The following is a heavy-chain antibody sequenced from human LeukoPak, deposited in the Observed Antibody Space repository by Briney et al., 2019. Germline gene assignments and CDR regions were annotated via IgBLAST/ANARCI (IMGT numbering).Heavy chain of an antibody. CDR1: GFTFSSYA. V-gene: IGHV3-30-3*02. J-gene: IGHJ4*02. CDR2: ISYDGSNK. CDR3: VKGIAVAEI. D-gene: IGHD6-19*01. Sequence: PGGSLRLSCAASGFTFSSYAMHWVRQAPGKGLEWVAVISYDGSNKYYADSVRGRFTVSRDNSRNTLYLQMHSLRGEDTALYYCVKGIAVAEIWGQGIQVTVSS.